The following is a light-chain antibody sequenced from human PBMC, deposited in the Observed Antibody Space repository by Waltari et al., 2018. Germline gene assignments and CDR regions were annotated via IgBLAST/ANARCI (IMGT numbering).Light chain of an antibody. CDR3: QSIDSIVV. CDR2: KDT. CDR1: VLPHHY. J-gene: IGLJ2*01. Sequence: SYELTQAPSVSVSPGQTATISCPGDVLPHHYAYCYQQKPGQAPVVVLYKDTKRPSGIPERFSGSSSGTTVTLTISGVQAEDEADYYCQSIDSIVVFGGGTKLTV. V-gene: IGLV3-25*03.